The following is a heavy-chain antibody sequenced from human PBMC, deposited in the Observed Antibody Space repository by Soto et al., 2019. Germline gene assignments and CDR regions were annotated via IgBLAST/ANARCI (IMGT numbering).Heavy chain of an antibody. J-gene: IGHJ3*02. Sequence: GASVKVSCKASGYTFTSYDINWVRQATGQGLEWMGWMNPNSGNTGYAQKFQGRVTMTRNTSISTAYMELSSLRSEDTAVYYCARGLPAWGSLSHDAFDIWGQGTMVTVSS. CDR1: GYTFTSYD. V-gene: IGHV1-8*01. CDR2: MNPNSGNT. D-gene: IGHD7-27*01. CDR3: ARGLPAWGSLSHDAFDI.